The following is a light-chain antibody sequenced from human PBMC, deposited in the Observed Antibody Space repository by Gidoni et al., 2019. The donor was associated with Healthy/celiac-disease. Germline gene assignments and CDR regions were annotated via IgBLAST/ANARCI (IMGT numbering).Light chain of an antibody. Sequence: DIQMTPSPSTLSASVGDRVTITCPASQSISTWLAWYQQKPGKAPKLLIYDASSLESGVPSRFSGSGSGTELTLTISSLQPDDIATYYCQQYNSYSWTFGQGTKVEIK. CDR2: DAS. CDR3: QQYNSYSWT. J-gene: IGKJ1*01. CDR1: QSISTW. V-gene: IGKV1-5*01.